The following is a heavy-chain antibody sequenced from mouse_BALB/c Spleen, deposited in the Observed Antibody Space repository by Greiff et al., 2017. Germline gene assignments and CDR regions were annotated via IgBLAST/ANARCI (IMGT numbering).Heavy chain of an antibody. V-gene: IGHV5-6-5*01. CDR2: ISSGGST. Sequence: EVQVVESGGGLVKPGGSLKLSCAASGFTFSSYAMSWVRQTPEKRLEWVASISSGGSTYYPDSVKGRFTISRDNARNILYLQMSSLRSEDTAMYYCARGAHYGSRRYFDVWGAGTTVTVSS. J-gene: IGHJ1*01. CDR3: ARGAHYGSRRYFDV. D-gene: IGHD1-1*01. CDR1: GFTFSSYA.